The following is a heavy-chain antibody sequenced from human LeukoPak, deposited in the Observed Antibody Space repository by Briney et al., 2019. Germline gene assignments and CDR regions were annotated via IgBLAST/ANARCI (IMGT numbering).Heavy chain of an antibody. V-gene: IGHV4-34*01. CDR1: GDSISTYY. J-gene: IGHJ4*02. D-gene: IGHD3-16*02. Sequence: SETLSLTCTVSGDSISTYYWSWIRQPPGKGLEWIGEINHSGSTNYNPSLKSRVTISVDTSKNQFSLKLSSVTAADTAVYYFAAGGVYVWAGYRRDFDYWGQGTLVTVSS. CDR2: INHSGST. CDR3: AAGGVYVWAGYRRDFDY.